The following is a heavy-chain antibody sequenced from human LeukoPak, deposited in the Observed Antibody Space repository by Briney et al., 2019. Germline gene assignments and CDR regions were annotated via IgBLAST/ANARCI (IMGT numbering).Heavy chain of an antibody. CDR3: ARDRGPDCSGGSCWDY. D-gene: IGHD2-15*01. CDR2: ISYSGTT. CDR1: GGSISRYS. V-gene: IGHV4-59*01. J-gene: IGHJ4*02. Sequence: PSETLSLTCTVSGGSISRYSWSWIRQPPGKGLEWIGYISYSGTTNYNPSLKSRVTISADTSKNQFSLKLSSVTAADTAVYYCARDRGPDCSGGSCWDYWGQGTQVTVSS.